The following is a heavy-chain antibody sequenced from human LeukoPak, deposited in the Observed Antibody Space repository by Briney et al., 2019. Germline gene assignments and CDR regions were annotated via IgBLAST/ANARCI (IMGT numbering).Heavy chain of an antibody. CDR2: ISGNNDNP. CDR1: GYTFSNFG. D-gene: IGHD2-2*01. Sequence: ASVRVSCKTSGYTFSNFGINWVRQAPGQGVEWMGWISGNNDNPNYRQKFQGRFTVTTDSSTSTAYMELRNLRFDDTAVYYCARDGTSTDDYWGQGTLVTVSS. J-gene: IGHJ4*02. CDR3: ARDGTSTDDY. V-gene: IGHV1-18*01.